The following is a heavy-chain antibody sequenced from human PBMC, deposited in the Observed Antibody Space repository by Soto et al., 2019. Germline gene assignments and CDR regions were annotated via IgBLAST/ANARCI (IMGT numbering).Heavy chain of an antibody. CDR3: AKDFLPHYYYYGMDV. V-gene: IGHV3-43*01. CDR2: ISWDGGST. Sequence: GGSLRLSCAASGFTFDDYTMHWVRQAPGKGLEWVSLISWDGGSTYYADSVKGRFTISRDNSKNSLYLQMNSLRTEDTALYYCAKDFLPHYYYYGMDVWGQGTTVTVSS. D-gene: IGHD2-2*01. CDR1: GFTFDDYT. J-gene: IGHJ6*02.